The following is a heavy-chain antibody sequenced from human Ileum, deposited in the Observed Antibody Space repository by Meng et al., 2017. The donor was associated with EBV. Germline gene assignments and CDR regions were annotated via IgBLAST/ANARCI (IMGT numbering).Heavy chain of an antibody. J-gene: IGHJ4*02. CDR3: ARDQYYASGTKDY. D-gene: IGHD3-10*01. CDR1: GYTFTGYY. Sequence: QVQLVQVGAEVQNPGASVKVSCKASGYTFTGYYIHWVRQAPGQGLEWMGRINGNSGGTDYARKFRGRVTMTRDTSISTTYMELSGLRSDDTAIYYCARDQYYASGTKDYWGQGTLVTVSS. V-gene: IGHV1-2*06. CDR2: INGNSGGT.